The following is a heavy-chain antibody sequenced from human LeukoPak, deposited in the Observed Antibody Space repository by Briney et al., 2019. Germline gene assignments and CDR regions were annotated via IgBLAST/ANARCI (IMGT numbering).Heavy chain of an antibody. CDR3: ARVDFLTGYYFFDY. D-gene: IGHD3-9*01. CDR2: IRGDNGNT. CDR1: GYTFSNYG. J-gene: IGHJ4*02. V-gene: IGHV1-18*01. Sequence: GSVKVSCTASGYTFSNYGISWVRQAPGQGLEWVGWIRGDNGNTNYAQKFQGRVTMTTETSTSTAYMELGSLGSDETAVYYCARVDFLTGYYFFDYWGQGTLVTVSS.